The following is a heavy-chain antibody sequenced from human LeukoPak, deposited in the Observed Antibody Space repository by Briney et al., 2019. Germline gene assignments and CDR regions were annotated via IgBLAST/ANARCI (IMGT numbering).Heavy chain of an antibody. CDR1: GFTFSSYS. J-gene: IGHJ4*02. CDR3: ARGIRGVIPYYFDY. D-gene: IGHD3-10*01. CDR2: ISSSSSYI. Sequence: GGSLRLSCAASGFTFSSYSMNWVRQAPGKGLEWVSSISSSSSYIYYADSVKGRFTISRDNAKNSLYLQMSSLRAEDTAVYYCARGIRGVIPYYFDYWGQGTLVTVSS. V-gene: IGHV3-21*01.